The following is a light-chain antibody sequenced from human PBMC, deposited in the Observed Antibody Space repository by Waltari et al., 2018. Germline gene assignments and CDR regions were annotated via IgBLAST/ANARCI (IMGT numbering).Light chain of an antibody. V-gene: IGKV4-1*01. CDR1: PSVLSSANNRNF. CDR3: QQYYSPPQT. CDR2: WAS. Sequence: DIVMTQYPDSLAVSLGARATINCRSIPSVLSSANNRNFLGWDQQKPARPPKLLIYWASTRESGVPDRFSGSGSGTDFTLTISTLQVEDVASYYCQQYYSPPQTFGQGTKLEIK. J-gene: IGKJ2*01.